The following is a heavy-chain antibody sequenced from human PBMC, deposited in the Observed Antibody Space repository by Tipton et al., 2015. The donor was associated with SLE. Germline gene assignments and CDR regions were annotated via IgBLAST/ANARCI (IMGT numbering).Heavy chain of an antibody. D-gene: IGHD3-22*01. CDR3: ARAPRGLYDTSDYLPGSFDI. Sequence: TLSLTCTVSGASISTNSYSWGWFRQPPGKGPEWVGGLYYSGSTYCNSSLRSRFPISLDTSKNQFSLRLSSVTAADTAVYYCARAPRGLYDTSDYLPGSFDIWGQGTMVTVSS. CDR2: LYYSGST. V-gene: IGHV4-39*07. CDR1: GASISTNSYS. J-gene: IGHJ3*02.